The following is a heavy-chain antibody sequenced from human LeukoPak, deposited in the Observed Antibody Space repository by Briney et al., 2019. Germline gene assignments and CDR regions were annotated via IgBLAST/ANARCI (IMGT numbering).Heavy chain of an antibody. CDR3: ARGYYGSGSHCCHMDV. CDR1: VGSFSGYY. CDR2: INHSGST. J-gene: IGHJ6*03. Sequence: KPSETLSLTCAVYVGSFSGYYWSWIRQPPGKGLEWVGEINHSGSTSYNSYLKSRVTISIDTSKNQFSLKLSSVTVADTAVYYCARGYYGSGSHCCHMDVWGKGTTITVS. V-gene: IGHV4-34*01. D-gene: IGHD3-10*01.